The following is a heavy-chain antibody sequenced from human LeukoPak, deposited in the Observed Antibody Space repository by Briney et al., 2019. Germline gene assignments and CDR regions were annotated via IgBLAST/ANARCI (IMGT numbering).Heavy chain of an antibody. CDR2: ISAYNGNT. CDR1: GYTFTSYG. J-gene: IGHJ6*03. CDR3: ARGPGGRRDHPLEDYYYYYYMDV. D-gene: IGHD3-3*01. V-gene: IGHV1-18*01. Sequence: ASVKVSCKASGYTFTSYGISWVRQAPGQGLEWMGWISAYNGNTNYPQKLQGRVTMTTDTSTSTAYMELRSLRSDDTAVYYCARGPGGRRDHPLEDYYYYYYMDVWGKGTTVTVSS.